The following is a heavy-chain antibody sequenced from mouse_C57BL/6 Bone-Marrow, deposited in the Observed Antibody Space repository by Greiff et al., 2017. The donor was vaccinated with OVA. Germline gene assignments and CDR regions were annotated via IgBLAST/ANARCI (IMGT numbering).Heavy chain of an antibody. D-gene: IGHD2-1*01. CDR2: IYPGDGDT. J-gene: IGHJ2*01. CDR1: GYAFSSSW. Sequence: QVQLQQSGPELVKPGASVKISCKASGYAFSSSWMNWVKQRPGKGLEWIGRIYPGDGDTNYNGKFKGKATLTADKSSSTAYMQLSSLTSEDSAVYFCARERGGYYGDFDYWGQGTTLTVSS. V-gene: IGHV1-82*01. CDR3: ARERGGYYGDFDY.